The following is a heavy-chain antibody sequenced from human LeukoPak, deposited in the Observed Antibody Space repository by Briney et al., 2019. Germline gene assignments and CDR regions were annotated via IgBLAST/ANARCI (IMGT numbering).Heavy chain of an antibody. Sequence: SVKLSCKPSGAPFRRSAISWVRQAPGHGVEWLGGILPIFGIANYAQKFQGRGTITADKSTSTAYMELSSLRSEDTAVYYCARSYYDSSGYYTPLGYWGQGTLVTVSS. CDR2: ILPIFGIA. J-gene: IGHJ4*02. CDR1: GAPFRRSA. V-gene: IGHV1-69*10. D-gene: IGHD3-22*01. CDR3: ARSYYDSSGYYTPLGY.